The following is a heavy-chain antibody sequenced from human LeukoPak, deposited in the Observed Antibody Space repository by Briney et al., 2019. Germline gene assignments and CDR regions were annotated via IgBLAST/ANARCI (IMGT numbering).Heavy chain of an antibody. Sequence: GGSLRLSCAASGFSFSSYDMHWVRQATGKGLEWVSAIGTAGDTYYPGSVKGRFTISRDNAKNSLYLQMNSLRAEDTAVYYCARVDGYSYGYYMDVWGKGTTVTVSS. CDR2: IGTAGDT. V-gene: IGHV3-13*04. CDR3: ARVDGYSYGYYMDV. J-gene: IGHJ6*03. D-gene: IGHD5-18*01. CDR1: GFSFSSYD.